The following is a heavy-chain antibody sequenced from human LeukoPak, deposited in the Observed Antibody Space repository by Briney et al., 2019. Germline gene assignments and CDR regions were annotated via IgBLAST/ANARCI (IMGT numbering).Heavy chain of an antibody. J-gene: IGHJ6*03. Sequence: ASVKVSCKASGYTFTSYDINWVRQATGQGLEWMGWMNPNSGNTGYAQKFQGRVTMTRNTSISTAYMELSSLRSEDTAVYYCARAQGGSWYVSDYYYYYMDVWGKGTTVTVSS. V-gene: IGHV1-8*01. CDR3: ARAQGGSWYVSDYYYYYMDV. D-gene: IGHD6-13*01. CDR1: GYTFTSYD. CDR2: MNPNSGNT.